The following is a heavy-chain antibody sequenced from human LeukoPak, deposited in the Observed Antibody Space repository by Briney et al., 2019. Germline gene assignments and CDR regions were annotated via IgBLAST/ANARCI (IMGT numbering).Heavy chain of an antibody. CDR2: IYYSGST. D-gene: IGHD3-22*01. CDR3: ARVYYYDSSATYWYFDL. J-gene: IGHJ2*01. CDR1: GGSISSSSYY. Sequence: PSETLSLTCTVSGGSISSSSYYWGWIRQPPGKGLEWIGSIYYSGSTYYNPSLKSRVTISVDTSKNQFSLKLSSVTAADTAVYYCARVYYYDSSATYWYFDLWGRGTLVTASS. V-gene: IGHV4-39*07.